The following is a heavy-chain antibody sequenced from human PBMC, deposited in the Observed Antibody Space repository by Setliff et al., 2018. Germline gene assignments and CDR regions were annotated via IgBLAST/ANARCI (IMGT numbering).Heavy chain of an antibody. J-gene: IGHJ3*02. CDR3: ARDRYYNSWSGTSITAPHDAFDI. D-gene: IGHD3-3*01. V-gene: IGHV1-46*03. CDR2: INPSGGLT. CDR1: GYTLTNYF. Sequence: ASVKVSCKASGYTLTNYFMHWVRQAPGQGLEWMGIINPSGGLTRYAQKFQGRVTMTRDTSTSTVYMEVSSLRSEATAVYYCARDRYYNSWSGTSITAPHDAFDIWGQGTMVTVSS.